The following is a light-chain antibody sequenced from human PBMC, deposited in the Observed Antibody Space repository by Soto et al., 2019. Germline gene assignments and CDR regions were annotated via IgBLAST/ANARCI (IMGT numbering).Light chain of an antibody. CDR3: QQSYSTPIT. V-gene: IGKV1-39*01. Sequence: DIQMTQSPSSLSASVGDRVTITCRASQSISFYLNWYQQKPGNAPKVLIYAASNLQTGVPSRFSGSGSGTDFTLTINSLQPEEFATYSCQQSYSTPITFGQGTRLEIK. CDR2: AAS. J-gene: IGKJ5*01. CDR1: QSISFY.